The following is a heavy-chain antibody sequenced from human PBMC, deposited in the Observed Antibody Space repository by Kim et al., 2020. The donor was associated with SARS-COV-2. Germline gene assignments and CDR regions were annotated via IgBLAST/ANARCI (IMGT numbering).Heavy chain of an antibody. Sequence: GGSLRLSCAASGFTFSRHWMSWVRQAPGKGLEWVANIKQDGSEKYYVDSVKGRFTISRDNAKNSLYLQMNSLRDEDTAVYYCARYIAAPGPDYYYGMDVWGQGTTVTVSS. J-gene: IGHJ6*02. V-gene: IGHV3-7*03. CDR1: GFTFSRHW. CDR2: IKQDGSEK. D-gene: IGHD6-25*01. CDR3: ARYIAAPGPDYYYGMDV.